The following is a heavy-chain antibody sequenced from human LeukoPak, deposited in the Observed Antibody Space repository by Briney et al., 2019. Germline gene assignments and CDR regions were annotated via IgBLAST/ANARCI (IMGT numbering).Heavy chain of an antibody. CDR1: GYTFTSYG. CDR3: ARDRDYDFWSGLLTPYYGMDV. CDR2: ISAYNGNT. J-gene: IGHJ6*02. Sequence: GASVNVSCKASGYTFTSYGISWVRQAPGQGLEWMGWISAYNGNTNYAQKLQGRVTMTTDTSTSTAYMELRSLRSDDTAVYYCARDRDYDFWSGLLTPYYGMDVWGQGTTVTVSS. V-gene: IGHV1-18*01. D-gene: IGHD3-3*01.